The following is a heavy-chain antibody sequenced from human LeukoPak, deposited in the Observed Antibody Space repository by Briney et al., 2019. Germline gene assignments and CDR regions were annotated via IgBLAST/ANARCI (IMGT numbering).Heavy chain of an antibody. D-gene: IGHD3-22*01. V-gene: IGHV4-59*01. J-gene: IGHJ4*02. CDR2: IYYSGST. CDR1: GGSISSYY. CDR3: ARGREEFYYDSSGYYYFDN. Sequence: KSSETLSLTCTVSGGSISSYYWSWIRQPPGKGLEWIGYIYYSGSTDYNPSLKSRVTISVDTSQNQFSLKLSSVTAADTAVYYCARGREEFYYDSSGYYYFDNWGQGNLVTVSS.